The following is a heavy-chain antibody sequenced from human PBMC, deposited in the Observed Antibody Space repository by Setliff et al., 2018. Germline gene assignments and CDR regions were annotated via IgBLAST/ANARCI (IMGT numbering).Heavy chain of an antibody. J-gene: IGHJ4*02. Sequence: SETLSLTCTVSGDSISSGIYHWSWIRQSAGKGLEWIGRIYVSTGSTNYSPSLKSRVSISVDTSKNKFSLKLSSVTAADTAVYYCARDWGSSGWYFDYWGQGTLVTVSS. V-gene: IGHV4-61*02. CDR1: GDSISSGIYH. D-gene: IGHD6-19*01. CDR2: IYVSTGST. CDR3: ARDWGSSGWYFDY.